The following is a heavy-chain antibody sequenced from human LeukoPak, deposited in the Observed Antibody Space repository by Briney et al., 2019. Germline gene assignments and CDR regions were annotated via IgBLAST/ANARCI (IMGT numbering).Heavy chain of an antibody. V-gene: IGHV3-7*03. J-gene: IGHJ4*02. CDR2: IRGNGNDK. Sequence: RGSLRLSCTVSGFTFSNFWMTWVRQTPGKGLEWVANIRGNGNDKNYVDSVKGRFTISRDNAKNSFYLQMNSLRADDTAVYYCARDYNYCPADSWGQGTLVTVSS. CDR1: GFTFSNFW. CDR3: ARDYNYCPADS. D-gene: IGHD3-22*01.